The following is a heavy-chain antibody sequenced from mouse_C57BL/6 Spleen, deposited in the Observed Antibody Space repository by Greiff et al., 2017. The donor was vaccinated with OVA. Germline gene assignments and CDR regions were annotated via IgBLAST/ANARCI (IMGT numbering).Heavy chain of an antibody. J-gene: IGHJ2*01. V-gene: IGHV1-64*01. Sequence: QVQLQQPGAELVKPGASVKLSCKASGYTLTSYWMHWVKQRPGQGLEWIGMIHPNSGSTNYNEKFKSKATLTVDKSSSTAYMQLSSLTSEDSAVYCCARWDTTVEHDYWGQGTTLTVSS. CDR1: GYTLTSYW. CDR2: IHPNSGST. CDR3: ARWDTTVEHDY. D-gene: IGHD1-1*01.